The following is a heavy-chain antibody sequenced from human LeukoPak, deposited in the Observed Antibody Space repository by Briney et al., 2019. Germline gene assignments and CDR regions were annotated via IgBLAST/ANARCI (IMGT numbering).Heavy chain of an antibody. CDR3: ARGAMTTTSTFDY. Sequence: PSETLSLTCTVSGGSISSYYWSWIRQPPGKGLEWIGYIYYSGSTNYNPSLKSRVTLSVDTSKSQFSLKLSSVTAADTAVYYCARGAMTTTSTFDYWGQGTLVTVSS. CDR1: GGSISSYY. D-gene: IGHD5-24*01. J-gene: IGHJ4*02. V-gene: IGHV4-59*13. CDR2: IYYSGST.